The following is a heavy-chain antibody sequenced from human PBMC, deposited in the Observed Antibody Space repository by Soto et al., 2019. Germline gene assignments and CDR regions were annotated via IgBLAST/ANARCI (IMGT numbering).Heavy chain of an antibody. J-gene: IGHJ4*02. D-gene: IGHD6-13*01. V-gene: IGHV2-5*01. CDR2: IYWNDDK. Sequence: QITLKESGPTLVKPTQTLTLTCTFSGFSLSTSGVGVGWIRQPPGKALEWLALIYWNDDKRYSPSLNSRLTITKDTSKSQVVLTITNMYHVDTATYYRARIQGSSWFGYWGQGTVVTVSS. CDR3: ARIQGSSWFGY. CDR1: GFSLSTSGVG.